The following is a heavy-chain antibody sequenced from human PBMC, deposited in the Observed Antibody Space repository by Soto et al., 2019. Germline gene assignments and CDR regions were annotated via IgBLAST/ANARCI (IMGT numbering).Heavy chain of an antibody. CDR1: GFTFSSYA. J-gene: IGHJ6*02. V-gene: IGHV3-30-3*01. CDR3: ARGGAAAGTYGMDV. CDR2: ISYDGSNK. D-gene: IGHD6-13*01. Sequence: GGSLRLSCAASGFTFSSYAMHWVRQAPGKGLEWVAVISYDGSNKYYADSVKGRFTISRDNSKNTLYLQMNSLRAEDTAVYYCARGGAAAGTYGMDVWGQGTTVTVSS.